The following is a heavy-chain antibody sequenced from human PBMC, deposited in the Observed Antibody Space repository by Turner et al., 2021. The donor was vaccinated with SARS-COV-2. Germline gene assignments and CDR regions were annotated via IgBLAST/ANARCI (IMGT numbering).Heavy chain of an antibody. Sequence: QVQLVQSGAEVKKPGSSVKVSCQVSGFSLNILSMHWVRQAPGKGLEWMGGFNSVDGETIYAQKFQGGVTMTEDTSTDTAYMELSSLRPEDTAVYYCATDHDYSDYYYFENWGQGTLVTVSS. CDR1: GFSLNILS. CDR3: ATDHDYSDYYYFEN. V-gene: IGHV1-24*01. CDR2: FNSVDGET. D-gene: IGHD4-17*01. J-gene: IGHJ4*02.